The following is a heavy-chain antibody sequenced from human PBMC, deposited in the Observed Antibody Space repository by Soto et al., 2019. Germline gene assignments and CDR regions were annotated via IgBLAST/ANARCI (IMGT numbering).Heavy chain of an antibody. CDR3: AHVLVVVANYGMDV. CDR1: GFSLSTSGVG. Sequence: QITLKESGPTLVKPTQTLTLTCTFSGFSLSTSGVGVGWIRQPPGKALEWLALIYWDDDKRYSPSLTSRLTTXKXTCXNQVVLTMTNMDPVDTATYYCAHVLVVVANYGMDVWGQGTTVTVSS. CDR2: IYWDDDK. V-gene: IGHV2-5*02. D-gene: IGHD2-15*01. J-gene: IGHJ6*02.